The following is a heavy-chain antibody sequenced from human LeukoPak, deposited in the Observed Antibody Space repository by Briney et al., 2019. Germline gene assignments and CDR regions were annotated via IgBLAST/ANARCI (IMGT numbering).Heavy chain of an antibody. D-gene: IGHD3-3*01. V-gene: IGHV3-53*01. CDR1: GFTFSSNY. CDR2: IYSGGST. CDR3: AKADFWSGSFDY. J-gene: IGHJ4*02. Sequence: GGSLRLSCAASGFTFSSNYMSWVRQAPGKGLEWVSVIYSGGSTYYADSVKGRFTISRDNSKNTLYLQMNSLRAEDTAVYYCAKADFWSGSFDYWGQGTLVTVSS.